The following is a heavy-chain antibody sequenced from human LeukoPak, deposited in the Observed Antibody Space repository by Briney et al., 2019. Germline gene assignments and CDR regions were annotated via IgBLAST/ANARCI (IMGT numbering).Heavy chain of an antibody. J-gene: IGHJ4*02. D-gene: IGHD3-22*01. V-gene: IGHV3-21*01. Sequence: GGSLRLSCAASGFSFTTYWMGWVRPAPGKGLEWVSSIISSSSYIYYADSVKGRFTISRDKAKNSLYLQMHSLRAEDTAVYYCARIGTDYYDSSGPLDYWGQGTLVAVSS. CDR3: ARIGTDYYDSSGPLDY. CDR2: IISSSSYI. CDR1: GFSFTTYW.